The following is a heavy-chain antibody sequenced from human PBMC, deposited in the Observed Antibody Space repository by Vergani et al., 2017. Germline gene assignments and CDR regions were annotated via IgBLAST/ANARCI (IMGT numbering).Heavy chain of an antibody. D-gene: IGHD3-16*01. CDR2: ISGQNFRT. CDR3: ARGRGDNWYFDL. CDR1: GFTFTAHG. V-gene: IGHV3-23*04. Sequence: VQLVESGGGVVQPGGSLRLSCAASGFTFTAHGLNWVRQAPGKGLEWVSGISGQNFRTHYADSVKGRFTISRDDSKNTVYLQINSLRAEDTAFYYCARGRGDNWYFDLWGRGTLVTVSS. J-gene: IGHJ2*01.